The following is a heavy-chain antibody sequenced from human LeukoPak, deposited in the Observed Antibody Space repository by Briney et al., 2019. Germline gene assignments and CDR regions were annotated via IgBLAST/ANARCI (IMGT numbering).Heavy chain of an antibody. J-gene: IGHJ4*02. CDR3: AIDPNRGTHS. CDR2: IGSSGGGI. Sequence: GGSLRLSCAASGFTFSTYTMYWVRHPPGKRLEWVSIIGSSGGGIHYADSVKGRFTISRDNSKNAPYLQMNSLRVEDTAVYYCAIDPNRGTHSWGQGVLVTVSS. CDR1: GFTFSTYT. V-gene: IGHV3-23*01. D-gene: IGHD7-27*01.